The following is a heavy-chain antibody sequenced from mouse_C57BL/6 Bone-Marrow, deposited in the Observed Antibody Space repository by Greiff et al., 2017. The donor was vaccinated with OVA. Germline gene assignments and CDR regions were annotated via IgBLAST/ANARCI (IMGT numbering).Heavy chain of an antibody. CDR3: ARQGRGDAMDY. CDR1: GFTFSDYG. CDR2: ISNLAYSI. Sequence: EVKLMESGGGLVQPGGSLKLSCAASGFTFSDYGMAWVRQAPRKGPEWVAFISNLAYSIYYADTVTGRFTISRENAKNTLYVEMSSLRSEDTAMYYCARQGRGDAMDYWGQGTSVTVSS. J-gene: IGHJ4*01. V-gene: IGHV5-15*01.